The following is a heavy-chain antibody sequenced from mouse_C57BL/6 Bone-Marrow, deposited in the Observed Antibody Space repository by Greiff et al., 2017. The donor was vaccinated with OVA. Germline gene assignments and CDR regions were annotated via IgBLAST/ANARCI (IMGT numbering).Heavy chain of an antibody. D-gene: IGHD1-1*01. CDR1: GFTFSSYA. J-gene: IGHJ1*03. CDR2: ISSGGDYI. CDR3: TRENHYYGSSYWYFDV. V-gene: IGHV5-9-1*02. Sequence: EVQGVESGEGLVKPGGSLKLSCAASGFTFSSYAMSWVRQTPEKRLEWVAYISSGGDYIYYADTVKGRFTISRDNARNTLYLQMSSLKSEDTAMYYCTRENHYYGSSYWYFDVWGTGTTVTVSS.